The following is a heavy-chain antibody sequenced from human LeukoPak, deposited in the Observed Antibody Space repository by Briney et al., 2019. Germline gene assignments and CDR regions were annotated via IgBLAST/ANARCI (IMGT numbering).Heavy chain of an antibody. V-gene: IGHV3-9*03. Sequence: AGGSLRLSXAASGFTFDDYAMHWVRQAPGKGLEWVSGISWNSGSIGYADSVKGRFTISRDNAKNSLYLQMNSLRAEDMALYYCAKGSLSTVVTPPYFDYWGQGTLVTVSS. J-gene: IGHJ4*02. CDR3: AKGSLSTVVTPPYFDY. CDR2: ISWNSGSI. CDR1: GFTFDDYA. D-gene: IGHD4-23*01.